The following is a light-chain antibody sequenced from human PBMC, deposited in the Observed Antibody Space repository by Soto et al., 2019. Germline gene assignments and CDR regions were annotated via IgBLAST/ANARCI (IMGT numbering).Light chain of an antibody. V-gene: IGKV4-1*01. J-gene: IGKJ2*01. Sequence: IVMTQSPDSLAVSLGERSTINCKSSQSVLYSSNNKNYLAWYQQSPGQPLKLLISWASTRSSGVPDRFSGSGSGTDFGLTISSMQPEEGAGYYCQQYYTSRAFGQGTKLEIK. CDR1: QSVLYSSNNKNY. CDR2: WAS. CDR3: QQYYTSRA.